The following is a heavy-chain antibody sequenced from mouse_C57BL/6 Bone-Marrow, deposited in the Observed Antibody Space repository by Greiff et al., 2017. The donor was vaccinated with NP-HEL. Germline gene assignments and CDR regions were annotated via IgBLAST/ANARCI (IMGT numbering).Heavy chain of an antibody. CDR3: ARDYEAY. Sequence: QVQLKQSGAELARPGASVKLSCKASGYTFTSYGISWVKQRTGQGLEWIGEIYPRSGNTYHNEKFKGKATLTADKSSSTAYMELRSLTSEDSAVYFCARDYEAYWGQGTLVTVSA. CDR2: IYPRSGNT. V-gene: IGHV1-81*01. CDR1: GYTFTSYG. D-gene: IGHD2-4*01. J-gene: IGHJ3*01.